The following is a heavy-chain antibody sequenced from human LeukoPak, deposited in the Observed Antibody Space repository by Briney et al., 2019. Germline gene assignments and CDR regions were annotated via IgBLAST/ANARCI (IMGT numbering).Heavy chain of an antibody. D-gene: IGHD3-22*01. V-gene: IGHV4-59*01. Sequence: SETLSLTFSISGGSISNYHWSWIRQPPGKGLEWIGYISYSGSTNYNPSLKSRVTISVDTSKNQFSLKLSSVTAADTAVYSCARGRHYYDSSGEYYWYFDLWGRGTQVTVSS. J-gene: IGHJ2*01. CDR3: ARGRHYYDSSGEYYWYFDL. CDR2: ISYSGST. CDR1: GGSISNYH.